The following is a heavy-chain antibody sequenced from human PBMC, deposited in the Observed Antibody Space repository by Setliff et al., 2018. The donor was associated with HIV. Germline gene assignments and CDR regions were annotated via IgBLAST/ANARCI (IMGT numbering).Heavy chain of an antibody. D-gene: IGHD6-19*01. CDR2: IIPIFSTA. Sequence: SVKVSCKTSGGTFSSYAISWVRQAPGQGLEWMGDIIPIFSTASYAQKFQGRVTMTRDTSTNPVYMDLRNLRSEDTAVYYCARNQGDASGWYAGDYWGHGTLVTVSS. J-gene: IGHJ4*01. CDR3: ARNQGDASGWYAGDY. V-gene: IGHV1-69*05. CDR1: GGTFSSYA.